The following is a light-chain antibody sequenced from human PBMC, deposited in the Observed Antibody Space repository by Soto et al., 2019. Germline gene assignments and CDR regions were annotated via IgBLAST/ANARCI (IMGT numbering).Light chain of an antibody. J-gene: IGLJ1*01. CDR1: SSDVGGYNY. CDR3: SSYAGRYV. V-gene: IGLV2-8*01. CDR2: EVS. Sequence: QSALTQPPSASGSPGQSVTISCTETSSDVGGYNYVSWYQQHPGKAPKLMIYEVSKRPSGVPDRFSGSKSGNTASLTVSGLQAEDEADYYCSSYAGRYVFGTGTKVTVL.